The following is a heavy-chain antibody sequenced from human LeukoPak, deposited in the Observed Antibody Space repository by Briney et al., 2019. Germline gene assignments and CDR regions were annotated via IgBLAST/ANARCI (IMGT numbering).Heavy chain of an antibody. Sequence: AGGSLRLSCAASGFTFSSYAISWVRQAPGKGLEWVSAISGSGGSTYYADSVKGRFTISRDNSKNTLYLQMNSLRAEDTAVYYCAKVVRYFDWSPFEYWGQGTLVTVSS. CDR1: GFTFSSYA. V-gene: IGHV3-23*01. CDR2: ISGSGGST. D-gene: IGHD3-9*01. CDR3: AKVVRYFDWSPFEY. J-gene: IGHJ4*02.